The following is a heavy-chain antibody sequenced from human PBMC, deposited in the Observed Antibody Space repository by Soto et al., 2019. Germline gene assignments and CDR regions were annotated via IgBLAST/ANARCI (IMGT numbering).Heavy chain of an antibody. V-gene: IGHV1-8*01. CDR3: ARGGDCSGGSCYSSYYYGMDV. CDR1: GYTFTSYD. J-gene: IGHJ6*02. Sequence: QVQLVQSGAEVKKPGASVKVSCKASGYTFTSYDINWVRQATGQGLEWMGWMNPNSGNTGYAQKFQGRVTMTRNTSISTAYMELSSLRSEDTAVYYWARGGDCSGGSCYSSYYYGMDVWGQGTTVTVSS. CDR2: MNPNSGNT. D-gene: IGHD2-15*01.